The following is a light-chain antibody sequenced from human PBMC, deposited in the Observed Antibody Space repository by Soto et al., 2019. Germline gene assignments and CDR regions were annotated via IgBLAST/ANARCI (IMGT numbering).Light chain of an antibody. Sequence: DIQMTQSPSSLSASVGDRVTLTCRASHDIYSDLAWFQQRPGKAPKSLIYSAFALQTGVPSRFSGSGSGTDFTLTISSLRPEDVGTYYGQQYHAYPMTLGQGTRLEIK. CDR2: SAF. V-gene: IGKV1-16*01. J-gene: IGKJ5*01. CDR1: HDIYSD. CDR3: QQYHAYPMT.